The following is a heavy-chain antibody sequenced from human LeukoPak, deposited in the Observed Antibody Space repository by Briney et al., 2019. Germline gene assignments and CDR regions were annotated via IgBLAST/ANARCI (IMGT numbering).Heavy chain of an antibody. CDR2: VSGNGRTT. Sequence: AGGSLRLSCAASGLPFNHYAMSWVRHAPGKGLEWVSTVSGNGRTTYYADSVKGRFTISRDNSKNTLYLQMHSLRAEDTAVYYCAKDLRMITFGGVIVAPWGQGTLVTVSS. D-gene: IGHD3-16*02. CDR1: GLPFNHYA. V-gene: IGHV3-23*01. J-gene: IGHJ5*02. CDR3: AKDLRMITFGGVIVAP.